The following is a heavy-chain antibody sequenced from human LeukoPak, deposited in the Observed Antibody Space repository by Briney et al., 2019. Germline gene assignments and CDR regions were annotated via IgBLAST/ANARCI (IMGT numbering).Heavy chain of an antibody. CDR2: IDTSASYV. D-gene: IGHD3-10*01. CDR1: GFTFSSYS. V-gene: IGHV3-21*06. J-gene: IGHJ3*01. CDR3: ARGRSITLLRGVALSDGFDF. Sequence: GGSLRLSCAASGFTFSSYSMNWVRRAPGKGLEWVSFIDTSASYVYYGDSVKGRFAISRDNAKNSLYLQMNGLRAEDTAVYYCARGRSITLLRGVALSDGFDFWGQGAMVTVSS.